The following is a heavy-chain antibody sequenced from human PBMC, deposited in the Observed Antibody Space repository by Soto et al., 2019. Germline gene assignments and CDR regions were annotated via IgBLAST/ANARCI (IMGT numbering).Heavy chain of an antibody. CDR2: MSYSEST. CDR1: GASISSTSYY. Sequence: QLQMQESGPGLVKFSETLSLTCTVSGASISSTSYYWGWIRLPPGKGLEWIASMSYSESTYYPPYLQSLITIAPPSSNSQFSLNLNSVIAADTSIHYGVGSVTLFGGVNALDYWGQGTPVIVSS. J-gene: IGHJ4*02. CDR3: VGSVTLFGGVNALDY. V-gene: IGHV4-39*01. D-gene: IGHD3-16*01.